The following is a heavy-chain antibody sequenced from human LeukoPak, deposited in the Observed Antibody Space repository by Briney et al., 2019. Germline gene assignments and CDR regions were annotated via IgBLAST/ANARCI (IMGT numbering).Heavy chain of an antibody. CDR2: ISWNSGSI. J-gene: IGHJ5*02. D-gene: IGHD3-10*01. Sequence: SGGSLRLSCAASGFTFDDYAMHWVRQAPGKGLEWVSGISWNSGSIGYADSVKGRFTISRDNSKNSLYLQMNSLRAEDTAFYYCTKGGPQAALHWFDPWGQGTLVIVSS. CDR3: TKGGPQAALHWFDP. CDR1: GFTFDDYA. V-gene: IGHV3-9*01.